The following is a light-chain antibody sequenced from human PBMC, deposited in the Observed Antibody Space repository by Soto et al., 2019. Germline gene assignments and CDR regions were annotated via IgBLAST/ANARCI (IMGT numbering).Light chain of an antibody. J-gene: IGLJ1*01. CDR1: SSSIGSNS. CDR2: SNS. Sequence: QSVLTQPPSASGTPGQRVTISCSGSSSSIGSNSVYWYQHLPGTAPQLLIYSNSQRPSGVPDRFSGSKSGTSASLAISGLRSEDEADYYCATWDDSLSGYVFGTGTKVTVL. V-gene: IGLV1-47*02. CDR3: ATWDDSLSGYV.